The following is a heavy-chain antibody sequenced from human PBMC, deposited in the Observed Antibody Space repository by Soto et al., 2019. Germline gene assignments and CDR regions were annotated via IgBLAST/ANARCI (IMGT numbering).Heavy chain of an antibody. J-gene: IGHJ4*02. CDR2: IYEAATT. CDR1: SASISRTGFH. CDR3: ARRGSGHTFDY. V-gene: IGHV4-39*01. Sequence: KSSETLSLTCAVSSASISRTGFHWGWIRQPPGQGLEWIGSIYEAATTFYNSSLKSRVTISADTSNNHFSLKLSSVTAADTAVYYCARRGSGHTFDYWGQGTLVTVSS. D-gene: IGHD3-10*01.